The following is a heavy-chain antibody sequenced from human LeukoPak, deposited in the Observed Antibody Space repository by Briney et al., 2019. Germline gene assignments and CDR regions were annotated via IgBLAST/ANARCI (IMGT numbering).Heavy chain of an antibody. Sequence: PSETLSLTCTVSGYSISSGYYWGWIRQPPGKGLEWIGSIYHSGSTYYNPSLKSRVTISVDTSKNQFSLKLSSVTAADTAVYYCARETFLMEVPNWFDPWGQGTLVTVSS. V-gene: IGHV4-38-2*02. CDR2: IYHSGST. CDR3: ARETFLMEVPNWFDP. CDR1: GYSISSGYY. J-gene: IGHJ5*02. D-gene: IGHD1-1*01.